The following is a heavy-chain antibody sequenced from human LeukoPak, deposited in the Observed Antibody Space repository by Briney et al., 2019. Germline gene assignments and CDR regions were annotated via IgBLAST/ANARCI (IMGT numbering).Heavy chain of an antibody. Sequence: ASVKVSCKASGYTFTGYYMHWVRQAPGQGLEWMGWINPNSGGTNYAQKFQGRVTITRDTSASTAYMELSSLRSEDMAVYYRARYGASGVDPTGGDAFDIWGQGTMVTVSS. CDR2: INPNSGGT. V-gene: IGHV1-2*02. J-gene: IGHJ3*02. D-gene: IGHD3-3*01. CDR1: GYTFTGYY. CDR3: ARYGASGVDPTGGDAFDI.